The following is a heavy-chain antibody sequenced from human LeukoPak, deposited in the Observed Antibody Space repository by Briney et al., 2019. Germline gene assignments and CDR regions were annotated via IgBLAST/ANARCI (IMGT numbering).Heavy chain of an antibody. CDR2: IIPIFGTA. Sequence: SVKVSCKASGGTFSSHAISWVRQAPGQGLEWMGGIIPIFGTANYAQKFQGRVTITADESTSTAYMELSSLRSEDTAVYYCARSSYYDSSGYWFDYWGQGTLVTVSS. D-gene: IGHD3-22*01. V-gene: IGHV1-69*13. CDR1: GGTFSSHA. J-gene: IGHJ4*02. CDR3: ARSSYYDSSGYWFDY.